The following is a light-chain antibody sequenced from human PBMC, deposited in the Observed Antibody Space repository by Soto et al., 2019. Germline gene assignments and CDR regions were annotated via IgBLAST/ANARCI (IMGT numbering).Light chain of an antibody. CDR1: SSDVGNYNL. Sequence: QSALTQPASVSGSPGQSITISCTGTSSDVGNYNLVSWYQQSPGKAPKLMIYGVTKRPSGVSNRFSGSKSGNTASLTISGLQAEDEADYYCYSYAGSRTFYVFGSGTKVTVL. V-gene: IGLV2-23*02. J-gene: IGLJ1*01. CDR3: YSYAGSRTFYV. CDR2: GVT.